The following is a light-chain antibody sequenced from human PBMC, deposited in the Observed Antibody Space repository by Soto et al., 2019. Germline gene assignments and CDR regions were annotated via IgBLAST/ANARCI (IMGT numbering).Light chain of an antibody. V-gene: IGLV2-14*01. CDR1: SSDVGGYNY. CDR2: DVS. Sequence: QSVLTQPASVSGSPGQSITISCTGTSSDVGGYNYVSWYQQHPGKAPKLMIYDVSNRPSGVSNRFSGSKSGNTASLTISGLQAEDEADYYCSSYSSSSTPRVFGTGTKVTGL. CDR3: SSYSSSSTPRV. J-gene: IGLJ1*01.